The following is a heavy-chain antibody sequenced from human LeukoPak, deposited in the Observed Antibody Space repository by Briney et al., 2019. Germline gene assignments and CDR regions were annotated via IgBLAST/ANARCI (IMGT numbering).Heavy chain of an antibody. Sequence: AGGSLRLSCAASGFTFDDYAMHWVRQAPGKGLEWVSGISWNSGSIGYADSVKGRFTISRDNAKNSLYLQMNSLRAEDTAIYYCAKNGDRGAYCTGGTCYPYFYYYMDVWGKGTTVTI. CDR2: ISWNSGSI. J-gene: IGHJ6*03. CDR1: GFTFDDYA. V-gene: IGHV3-9*01. CDR3: AKNGDRGAYCTGGTCYPYFYYYMDV. D-gene: IGHD2-15*01.